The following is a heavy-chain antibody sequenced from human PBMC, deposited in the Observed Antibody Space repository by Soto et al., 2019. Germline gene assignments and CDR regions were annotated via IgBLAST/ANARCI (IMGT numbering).Heavy chain of an antibody. D-gene: IGHD2-15*01. J-gene: IGHJ4*02. CDR1: GGSMRNVY. V-gene: IGHV4-59*01. CDR2: IFHSGNT. Sequence: TLSLTCTVSGGSMRNVYWSWIRQPPGKGLEWIGFIFHSGNTKYNPSLKSRVTISIDTSKNQFSLSLNSVTAADTAVYFCARAHAPTLPFDYWGQGTLVTVSS. CDR3: ARAHAPTLPFDY.